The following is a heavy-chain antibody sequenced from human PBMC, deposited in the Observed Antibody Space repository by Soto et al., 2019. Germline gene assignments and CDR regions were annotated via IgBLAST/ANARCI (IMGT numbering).Heavy chain of an antibody. CDR1: DYTFTNFG. Sequence: QVQLVQSGAEVKKPGASVRVSCKAFDYTFTNFGISWVRQAPGRGLEWMGWISGYNGDTTYAQKFQGRVTMTTDTVTTTDCLELMHLTSDDTAVYYCASDKHSLLFGELKKGVYHWGQGTLVTVSS. J-gene: IGHJ4*02. CDR3: ASDKHSLLFGELKKGVYH. D-gene: IGHD3-10*01. CDR2: ISGYNGDT. V-gene: IGHV1-18*01.